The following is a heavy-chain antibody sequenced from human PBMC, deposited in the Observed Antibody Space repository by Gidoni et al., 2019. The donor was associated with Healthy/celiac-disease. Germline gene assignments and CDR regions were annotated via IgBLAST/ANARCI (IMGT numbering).Heavy chain of an antibody. V-gene: IGHV1-58*01. CDR2: IVVGSGNT. CDR1: GFTFTSSA. J-gene: IGHJ4*02. CDR3: AATTPTYSSGWVEVGY. D-gene: IGHD6-19*01. Sequence: QTQLVQSGPEVKKPGTSVKVSCKASGFTFTSSAVQWVRQARGQRLECIGWIVVGSGNTNYAQKFQERVTITRDMSTSTAYMELSSLRSEDTAVYYCAATTPTYSSGWVEVGYWGQGTLVTVSS.